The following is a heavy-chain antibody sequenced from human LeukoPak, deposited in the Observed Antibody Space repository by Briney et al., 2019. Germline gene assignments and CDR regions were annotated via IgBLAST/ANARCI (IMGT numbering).Heavy chain of an antibody. Sequence: PSETLSLTCTVSGGSISGSYWSWIRQPPGKGLEWIAYMYNSGSTNYNPSLKSRVTISIDTSKNQFSLNLSSVTAADTAVYYCARGRRRSSGWSFDYWGQGTLVTVSS. CDR1: GGSISGSY. CDR2: MYNSGST. CDR3: ARGRRRSSGWSFDY. V-gene: IGHV4-59*12. J-gene: IGHJ4*02. D-gene: IGHD6-19*01.